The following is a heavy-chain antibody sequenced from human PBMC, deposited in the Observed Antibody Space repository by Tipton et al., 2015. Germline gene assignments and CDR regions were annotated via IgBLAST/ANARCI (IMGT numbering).Heavy chain of an antibody. Sequence: TLSLTCTVSGDSISSSSWWTWVRQPPGLGLEWIGEIHHGGTTNYNPSLKSRVTMSVDTSKNQFSLKLNPVTAADTAVYYCARDDRYYYDSSGYSPYAFDIWGQGTMVTVSS. D-gene: IGHD3-22*01. CDR1: GDSISSSSW. J-gene: IGHJ3*02. V-gene: IGHV4-4*02. CDR2: IHHGGTT. CDR3: ARDDRYYYDSSGYSPYAFDI.